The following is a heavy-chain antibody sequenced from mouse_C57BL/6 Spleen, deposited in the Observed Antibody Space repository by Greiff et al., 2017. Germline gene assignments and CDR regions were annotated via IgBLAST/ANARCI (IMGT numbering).Heavy chain of an antibody. J-gene: IGHJ4*01. CDR3: ARHDYGSRYYYAMDY. CDR1: GFTFSSYG. CDR2: ISSGGSYT. V-gene: IGHV5-6*02. D-gene: IGHD1-1*01. Sequence: EVMLVESGGDLVKPGGSLKLSCAASGFTFSSYGMSWVRQTPDKRLEWVATISSGGSYTYYPDSVKGRFTISRDNAKNTLYLQMSSLKSEDTAMYYCARHDYGSRYYYAMDYWGQGTSVTVSS.